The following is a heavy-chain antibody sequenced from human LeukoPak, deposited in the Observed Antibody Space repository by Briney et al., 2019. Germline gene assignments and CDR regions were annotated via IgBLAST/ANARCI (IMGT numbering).Heavy chain of an antibody. D-gene: IGHD1-7*01. V-gene: IGHV1-2*02. CDR2: INPNSGGT. CDR3: TREALELRDVHGY. Sequence: VKVSCKASGYTFIGYYMHWVRQAPGQGLEWMGWINPNSGGTNYAQKFQGRVTMTRDTSISTVYMELSRLRSDDTAVYYCTREALELRDVHGYWGQGTLVTVSS. J-gene: IGHJ4*02. CDR1: GYTFIGYY.